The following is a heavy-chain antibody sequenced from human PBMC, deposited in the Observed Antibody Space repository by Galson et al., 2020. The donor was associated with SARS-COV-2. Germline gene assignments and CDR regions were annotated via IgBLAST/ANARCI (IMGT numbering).Heavy chain of an antibody. J-gene: IGHJ4*02. D-gene: IGHD3-10*01. V-gene: IGHV3-48*01. CDR2: ISSSSSTI. Sequence: GGSLRLSCAASGFTFSSYSMNWVRQAPGKGLEWVSYISSSSSTIYYADSVKGRFTISRDNAKNSLYLQMNSLRAEDTAVYYCASRGERLWFGANDYWGQGTLVTVSS. CDR3: ASRGERLWFGANDY. CDR1: GFTFSSYS.